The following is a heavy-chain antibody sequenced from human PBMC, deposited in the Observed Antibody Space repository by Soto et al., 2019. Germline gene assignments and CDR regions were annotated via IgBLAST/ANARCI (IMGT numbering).Heavy chain of an antibody. V-gene: IGHV4-34*01. D-gene: IGHD3-3*01. Sequence: PSETLSLTCAVYGGSFSGYYWSWIRQPPGKGPEWIGEINHSGSTNYNPSLKSRVTISVDTSKNQFSLKLSSVTAADTAVYYCARHWNDFWSGFVGYYMDVWGKGTTVTVSS. CDR1: GGSFSGYY. CDR3: ARHWNDFWSGFVGYYMDV. CDR2: INHSGST. J-gene: IGHJ6*03.